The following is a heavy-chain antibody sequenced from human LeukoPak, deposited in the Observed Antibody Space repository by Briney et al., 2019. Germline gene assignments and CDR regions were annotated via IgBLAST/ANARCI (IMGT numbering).Heavy chain of an antibody. CDR2: ISSSSSYI. Sequence: GGSLRLSCAASGFTFSSYSMNWVRQAPGKGLEWVSSISSSSSYIYYADSVEGRFTISRDNAKNSLYLQMNSLRAEDTAVYYCARDALSPYDSSGRNDYWGQGTLVTVSS. CDR1: GFTFSSYS. V-gene: IGHV3-21*01. D-gene: IGHD3-22*01. CDR3: ARDALSPYDSSGRNDY. J-gene: IGHJ4*02.